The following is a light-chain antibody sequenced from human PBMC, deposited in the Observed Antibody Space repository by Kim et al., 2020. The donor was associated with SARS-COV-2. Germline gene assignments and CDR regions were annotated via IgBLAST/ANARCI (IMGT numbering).Light chain of an antibody. CDR3: QHYGSPPYT. CDR1: QSVRGSH. J-gene: IGKJ2*01. CDR2: DTS. Sequence: LSLGERVALSCRASQSVRGSHLAWYQHKPGQAPRLLIYDTSSRATGIPDRFSGSGSGTDFTLTIGRLEPEDVAIYYCQHYGSPPYTFGQGTKLEI. V-gene: IGKV3-20*01.